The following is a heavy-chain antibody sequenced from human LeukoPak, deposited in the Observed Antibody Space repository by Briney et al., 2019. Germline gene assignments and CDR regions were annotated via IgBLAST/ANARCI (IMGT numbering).Heavy chain of an antibody. CDR1: GFTFSNYA. CDR2: ISGDGSRT. D-gene: IGHD1-14*01. J-gene: IGHJ4*02. Sequence: GGSLRLSCAASGFTFSNYAMSWVRQAPGKGLEWVSSISGDGSRTYYTDSVKGRFTISRGNSKNTLYLQMNSLRADETAVYYCASRPRADIGPLDFWGQGTLVTVSS. V-gene: IGHV3-23*01. CDR3: ASRPRADIGPLDF.